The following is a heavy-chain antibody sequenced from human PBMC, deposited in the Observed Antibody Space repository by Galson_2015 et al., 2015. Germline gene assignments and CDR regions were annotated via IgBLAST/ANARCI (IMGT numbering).Heavy chain of an antibody. Sequence: SLRLSCAASGFTFSSYEMNWVRQAPGKGLEWVSYISSSGSTIYYADSVKGRFTISRDNAKNSLYLQMNSLRAEDTAVYYCAREVFTVDGRYNWFDPWGQGTLVTVSS. CDR2: ISSSGSTI. CDR3: AREVFTVDGRYNWFDP. CDR1: GFTFSSYE. D-gene: IGHD4-11*01. J-gene: IGHJ5*02. V-gene: IGHV3-48*03.